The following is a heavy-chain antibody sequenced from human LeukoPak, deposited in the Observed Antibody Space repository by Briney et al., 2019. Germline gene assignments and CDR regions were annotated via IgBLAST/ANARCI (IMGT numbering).Heavy chain of an antibody. Sequence: PSETLFLTCTVSGYSISSGYYWGWIRQPPGKGLEWIGEINHSGSTNYNPSLKSRVTISVDTSKNQFSLKLSSVTAADTAVYYCARRTENTIVGATTIRTVNAFDIWGQGTMVTVSS. CDR1: GYSISSGYY. V-gene: IGHV4-38-2*02. J-gene: IGHJ3*02. D-gene: IGHD1-26*01. CDR2: INHSGST. CDR3: ARRTENTIVGATTIRTVNAFDI.